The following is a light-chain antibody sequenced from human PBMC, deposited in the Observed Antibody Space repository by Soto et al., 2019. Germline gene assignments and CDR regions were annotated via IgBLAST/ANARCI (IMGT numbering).Light chain of an antibody. CDR1: SSNIGAGYD. CDR3: RSYDRSLSGSV. Sequence: QSVLTQPPSVSGAPGQGVTISCTGSSSNIGAGYDVHWYQQLPGAAPKLLIFGNDNRPSGVPDRFSGSRSGTSASLAITGLQAEDEADYYCRSYDRSLSGSVFGAGTKLTVL. J-gene: IGLJ1*01. CDR2: GND. V-gene: IGLV1-40*01.